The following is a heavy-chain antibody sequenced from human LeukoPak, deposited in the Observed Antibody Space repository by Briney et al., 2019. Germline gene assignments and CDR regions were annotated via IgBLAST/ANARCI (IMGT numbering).Heavy chain of an antibody. CDR1: GGSIRSYY. CDR2: IYYSGSS. V-gene: IGHV4-59*01. J-gene: IGHJ6*02. Sequence: PSETLSLTCTVSGGSIRSYYWSWIRQPPGKGLEWIGYIYYSGSSNYNPSLKSRVTISEDMSKNQFSLNLSSVTAADTAVYYCARDPVTAGYYYGMDVWGQGTTVTVSS. CDR3: ARDPVTAGYYYGMDV. D-gene: IGHD2-21*02.